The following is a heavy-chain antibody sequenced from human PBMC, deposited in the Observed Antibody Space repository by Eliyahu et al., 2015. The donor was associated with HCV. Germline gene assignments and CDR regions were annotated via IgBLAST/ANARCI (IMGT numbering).Heavy chain of an antibody. V-gene: IGHV1-8*01. Sequence: QVQLVQSGAEVKKPGASVKVSCKASGYTFTSYDINWVRQAPGQGLEWMGWLNPNSGDTGYAQNFQGRVTMTRNTSISTAYMELSSLRSEDTAVYYCARGPYWTGYYLSSWYYFDYWGQGTLVTVSS. J-gene: IGHJ4*02. D-gene: IGHD3/OR15-3a*01. CDR1: GYTFTSYD. CDR3: ARGPYWTGYYLSSWYYFDY. CDR2: LNPNSGDT.